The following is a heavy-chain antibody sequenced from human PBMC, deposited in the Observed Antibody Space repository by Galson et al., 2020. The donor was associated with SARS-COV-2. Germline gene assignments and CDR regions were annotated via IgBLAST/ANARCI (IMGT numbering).Heavy chain of an antibody. Sequence: SETLSLTCAVYGGSFSGYCWSWIRQPPGKGLEWIGEINHSGSTNYNPSLKSRVTISVDTSKNQFSLKLSSVTAADTAVYYCARGRYSSSWYGEKYYFDYWGQGTLVTVSS. J-gene: IGHJ4*02. CDR2: INHSGST. V-gene: IGHV4-34*01. D-gene: IGHD6-13*01. CDR1: GGSFSGYC. CDR3: ARGRYSSSWYGEKYYFDY.